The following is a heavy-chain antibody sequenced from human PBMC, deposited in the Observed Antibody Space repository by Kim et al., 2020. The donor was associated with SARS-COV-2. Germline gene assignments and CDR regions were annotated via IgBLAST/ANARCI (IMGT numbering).Heavy chain of an antibody. J-gene: IGHJ6*02. Sequence: GGSLRLSCAASGFTFSSYAMSWVRQAPGKGLEWVSAISGSGGSTYYADSVKGRFTISRDNSKNTLYLQMNSLRAEDTAVYYCAKLPDSGSYYEYYYGMDVWGQGTTVTVSS. V-gene: IGHV3-23*01. CDR1: GFTFSSYA. CDR2: ISGSGGST. CDR3: AKLPDSGSYYEYYYGMDV. D-gene: IGHD1-26*01.